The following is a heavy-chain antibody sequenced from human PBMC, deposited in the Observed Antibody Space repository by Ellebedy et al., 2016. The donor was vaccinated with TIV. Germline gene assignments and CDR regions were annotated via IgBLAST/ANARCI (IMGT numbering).Heavy chain of an antibody. CDR3: ARDPGYYYYGMDV. V-gene: IGHV3-7*01. CDR2: IKKDGSEK. J-gene: IGHJ6*02. CDR1: GFTFSSYS. Sequence: GESLKISCAASGFTFSSYSMSWIRQAPGKGLEWVANIKKDGSEKYYVDSVKGRFTISRDNAKNSLYLQMNSLRAEDTAVYYCARDPGYYYYGMDVWGQGTTVTVSS.